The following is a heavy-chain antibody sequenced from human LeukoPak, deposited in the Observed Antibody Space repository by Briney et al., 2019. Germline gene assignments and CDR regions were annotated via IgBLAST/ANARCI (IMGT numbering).Heavy chain of an antibody. Sequence: ASETLSLTCTVSGGSISSSSYYWGWIRQPPGKGLEWIGSIYYSGSTYYNPSLKSRVTISVDTSKNQFSLKLSSVTAADTAVYYCASPGNDYGAYAWGQGTLVTVSS. CDR1: GGSISSSSYY. V-gene: IGHV4-39*01. CDR2: IYYSGST. CDR3: ASPGNDYGAYA. D-gene: IGHD4-17*01. J-gene: IGHJ5*02.